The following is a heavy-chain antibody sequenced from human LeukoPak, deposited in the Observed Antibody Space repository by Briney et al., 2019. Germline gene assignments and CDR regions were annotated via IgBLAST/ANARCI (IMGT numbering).Heavy chain of an antibody. CDR3: ARDIGVVVPSEGY. Sequence: GGSLRLSCAASGFTVSSNYMSWVRQAPGKGLEWVAVISSDGSDNYYADSVKGRFTISRDNSKNTLYLQMNSLRAEDTAVYYCARDIGVVVPSEGYWGQGTLVTVSS. V-gene: IGHV3-30*03. D-gene: IGHD2-2*01. CDR1: GFTVSSNY. J-gene: IGHJ4*02. CDR2: ISSDGSDN.